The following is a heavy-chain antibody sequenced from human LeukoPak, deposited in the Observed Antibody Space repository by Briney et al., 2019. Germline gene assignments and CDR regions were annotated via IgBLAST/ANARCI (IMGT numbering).Heavy chain of an antibody. CDR3: ATAPAAADSS. CDR1: GFTFSSYA. CDR2: ISGSGGST. J-gene: IGHJ5*02. Sequence: GGSLRLSCAASGFTFSSYAMSWVRQAPGKGLEWVSAISGSGGSTYYADSVKGRFTISRDNAKNSLFLHMSSLRAEDTAVYYCATAPAAADSSWGQGTLVAVSS. D-gene: IGHD3-3*01. V-gene: IGHV3-23*01.